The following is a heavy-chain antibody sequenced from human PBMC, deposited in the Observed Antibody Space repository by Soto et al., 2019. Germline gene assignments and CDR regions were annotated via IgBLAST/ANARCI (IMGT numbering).Heavy chain of an antibody. CDR1: GFRFAKSL. Sequence: GASLKISCQLSGFRFAKSLIAPERQMQGKGLEWMGFIYPGDSDTRYSPAFAGQVTISADKTISPAYLQWSSLKSSDTAMYYCARRTGGKVCEYWGQGTPVTVSS. D-gene: IGHD1-26*01. J-gene: IGHJ4*02. V-gene: IGHV5-51*01. CDR3: ARRTGGKVCEY. CDR2: IYPGDSDT.